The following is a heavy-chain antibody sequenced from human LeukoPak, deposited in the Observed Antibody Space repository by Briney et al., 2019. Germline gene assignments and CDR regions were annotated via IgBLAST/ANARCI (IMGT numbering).Heavy chain of an antibody. CDR2: IGAAGAHT. D-gene: IGHD7-27*01. CDR3: ARELGGRKTGGFHI. V-gene: IGHV3-64*02. J-gene: IGHJ3*02. CDR1: GFRFSYHD. Sequence: GGSLRLSCAASGFRFSYHDMHWVRQAPGKGLEFVSSIGAAGAHTVYADSVKGRFTISRDNFQSTMYLQMDGLRPEDSAVYYCARELGGRKTGGFHIWGQGTVVTVSS.